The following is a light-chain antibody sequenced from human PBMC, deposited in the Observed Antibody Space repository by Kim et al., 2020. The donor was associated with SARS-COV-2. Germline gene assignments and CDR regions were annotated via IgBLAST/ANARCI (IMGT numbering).Light chain of an antibody. CDR1: QSVSNY. CDR3: QQYNSYALT. J-gene: IGKJ4*01. V-gene: IGKV1-5*03. CDR2: RAS. Sequence: ASVGDRVTITCRASQSVSNYLAWYQQKPGKAPKVLIYRASNLESGVPLRFSGSGSGTEFTLTISSLQPDDFATYYCQQYNSYALTFGGGTKVDIK.